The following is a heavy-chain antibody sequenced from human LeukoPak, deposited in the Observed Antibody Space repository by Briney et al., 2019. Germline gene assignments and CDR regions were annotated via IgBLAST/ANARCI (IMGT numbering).Heavy chain of an antibody. CDR2: IIPIFGTA. J-gene: IGHJ6*02. Sequence: GASVKVSCKASGGTFSSYAISWVRQAPGQGLEWMGGIIPIFGTANYAQKFQGRVTITADESTSTAYMELSSLRSEDTAVYYCARDRGSSWSFYYYYYGMDVWGQGTTVTVSS. CDR3: ARDRGSSWSFYYYYYGMDV. D-gene: IGHD6-13*01. V-gene: IGHV1-69*13. CDR1: GGTFSSYA.